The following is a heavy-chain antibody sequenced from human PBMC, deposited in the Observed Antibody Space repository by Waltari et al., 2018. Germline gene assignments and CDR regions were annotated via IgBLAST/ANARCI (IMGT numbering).Heavy chain of an antibody. CDR2: IYSGGNT. V-gene: IGHV3-53*01. J-gene: IGHJ4*02. D-gene: IGHD7-27*01. CDR3: ARGPGEFLPIDF. CDR1: GFTVRTNY. Sequence: EVQLVESGGGLFQPGGSLRLSCAASGFTVRTNYMSWVRQAPGKGLDWVSVIYSGGNTDSADSVKGRFTISRDNSKNTLYLQMNSRRAEDTAVYYCARGPGEFLPIDFWGQGTLVTVSS.